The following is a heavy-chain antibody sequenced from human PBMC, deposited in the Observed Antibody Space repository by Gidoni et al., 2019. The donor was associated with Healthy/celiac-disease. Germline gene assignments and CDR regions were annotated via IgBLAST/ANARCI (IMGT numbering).Heavy chain of an antibody. V-gene: IGHV4-4*07. CDR2: ISTSGGT. CDR1: GGSTSSYY. CDR3: SRVYGGYSYGLGWGYFDY. D-gene: IGHD5-18*01. Sequence: QVQLQESGPGLVKPSETLSLTCTVSGGSTSSYYWRWLRQPAGKELEWIGRISTSGGTNSNPSLKSRVTISVDTSKNQFSLKLSSVTAADTAVYYCSRVYGGYSYGLGWGYFDYWGQGTLVTVSS. J-gene: IGHJ4*02.